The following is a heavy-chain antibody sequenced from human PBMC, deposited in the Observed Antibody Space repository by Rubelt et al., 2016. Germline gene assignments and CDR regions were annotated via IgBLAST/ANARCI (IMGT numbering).Heavy chain of an antibody. D-gene: IGHD1-26*01. CDR3: VKMIVGATGD. V-gene: IGHV4-59*12. CDR2: VYYTGNT. Sequence: QVQLQESGPGLVRPSETLSLTCTVSGGSISSYYWSWIRQPPGKGLEWIGTVYYTGNTYYSPSLKSRVTISIDTSNNRFSLRLRSVTAADTALYYCVKMIVGATGDWGQGTQVTVSS. CDR1: GGSISSYY. J-gene: IGHJ4*02.